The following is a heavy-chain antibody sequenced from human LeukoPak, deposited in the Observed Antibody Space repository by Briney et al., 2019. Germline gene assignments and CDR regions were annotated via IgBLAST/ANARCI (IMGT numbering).Heavy chain of an antibody. D-gene: IGHD2-15*01. V-gene: IGHV1-2*02. Sequence: GASVKVSCKASGYTFTGYYMHWVRQAPGQGLEWMGWINPNSGGTNYAQKFQGRVTMTRDTSISTAYMELSRLRSDDTAVYYCARGFLPTPRPEYFQHWGQGTLVTVSS. CDR3: ARGFLPTPRPEYFQH. CDR2: INPNSGGT. J-gene: IGHJ1*01. CDR1: GYTFTGYY.